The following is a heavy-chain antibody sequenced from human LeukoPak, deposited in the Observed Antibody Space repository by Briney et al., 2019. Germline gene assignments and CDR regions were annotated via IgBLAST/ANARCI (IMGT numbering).Heavy chain of an antibody. CDR3: ARDGGQLYCSGGSCYFFDY. Sequence: ASVRVSCKASRYTFTGYYIHWVRQAPGQGPEWMGWINPDNGGTNYAQKFQGRVTMTRDTSTSTVYMELSSLRSEGTAVYYCARDGGQLYCSGGSCYFFDYWGQGTLVTVSS. V-gene: IGHV1-2*02. CDR2: INPDNGGT. D-gene: IGHD2-15*01. J-gene: IGHJ4*02. CDR1: RYTFTGYY.